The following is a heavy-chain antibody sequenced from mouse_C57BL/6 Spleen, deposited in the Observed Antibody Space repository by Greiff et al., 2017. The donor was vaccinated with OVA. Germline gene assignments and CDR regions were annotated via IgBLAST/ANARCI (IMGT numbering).Heavy chain of an antibody. Sequence: VMLVESGPGLVQPSQSLSITCTVSGFSLTSYGVHWVRQSPGKGLEWLGVIWRGGSTDYNAAFMSRLSITKDNSKSQVFFKMNSLQADDTAIYYCAKKGPGNYAMDYWGQGTSVTVSS. CDR2: IWRGGST. CDR3: AKKGPGNYAMDY. V-gene: IGHV2-5*01. CDR1: GFSLTSYG. D-gene: IGHD4-1*01. J-gene: IGHJ4*01.